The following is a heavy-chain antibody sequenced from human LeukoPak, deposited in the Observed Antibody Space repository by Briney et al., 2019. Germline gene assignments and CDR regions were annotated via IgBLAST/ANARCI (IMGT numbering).Heavy chain of an antibody. D-gene: IGHD6-13*01. CDR1: GYTFTSYG. J-gene: IGHJ6*02. Sequence: ASVKVSCKASGYTFTSYGISWVRQAPGQGLEWMGWISAYNGNTNYAQKLQGRVTMTTDTSTSTAYMEPRSLRSDDTAVYYCARTRGSSWEVYYYYGMDVWGQGTTVTVSS. CDR3: ARTRGSSWEVYYYYGMDV. CDR2: ISAYNGNT. V-gene: IGHV1-18*01.